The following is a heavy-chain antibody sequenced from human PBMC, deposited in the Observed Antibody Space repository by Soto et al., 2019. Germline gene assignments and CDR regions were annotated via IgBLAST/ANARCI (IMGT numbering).Heavy chain of an antibody. V-gene: IGHV4-39*01. CDR2: IYYSGST. Sequence: PSETLSLTCTVSGGSISSSSYYWGWIRQPPGKGLEWIGSIYYSGSTYYNPSLKSRVTISVDTSKNQFSLKLSSVTAADTAVYYCARRVTIFGVVIMTHFDYWGQGTLVTVSS. CDR3: ARRVTIFGVVIMTHFDY. J-gene: IGHJ4*02. CDR1: GGSISSSSYY. D-gene: IGHD3-3*01.